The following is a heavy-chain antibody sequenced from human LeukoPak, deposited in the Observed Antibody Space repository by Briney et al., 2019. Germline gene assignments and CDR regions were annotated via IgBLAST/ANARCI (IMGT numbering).Heavy chain of an antibody. J-gene: IGHJ4*02. CDR3: ARDLGDYGFDY. D-gene: IGHD4-17*01. Sequence: TSETLSLTCTVSGGSISSYYWSWIRQPPGKGLEWIGYIYYSGSTNYNPSLKSRVTISVDTSKNQFSLKLSSVTAADTAVYYCARDLGDYGFDYWGQGTLVTVSS. CDR1: GGSISSYY. V-gene: IGHV4-59*01. CDR2: IYYSGST.